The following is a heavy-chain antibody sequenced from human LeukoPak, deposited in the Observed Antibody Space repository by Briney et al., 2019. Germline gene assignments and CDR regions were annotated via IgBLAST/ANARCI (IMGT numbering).Heavy chain of an antibody. Sequence: GALRLSCAASGFTFSSYSMNWVRQAPGKGLEWSGSIYYSGSTYYNPSLKSRVTISVDTSKNQFSLKLSSVTAADTAVYYCASEQLAPGGDYWGQGTLVTVYS. D-gene: IGHD6-13*01. CDR1: GFTFSSYSMN. CDR2: IYYSGST. V-gene: IGHV4-59*05. CDR3: ASEQLAPGGDY. J-gene: IGHJ4*02.